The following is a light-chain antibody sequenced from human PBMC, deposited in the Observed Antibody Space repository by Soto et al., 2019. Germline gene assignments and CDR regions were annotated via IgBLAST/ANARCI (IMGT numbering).Light chain of an antibody. Sequence: EIVLTQSPATLSLSPGERATLSCRASQSVSSYLAWYQQKPGQAPRLLIYDASNRATGIPTRFSGSGSGTDFTLIISSLEPEHFAVYYCQQRSNWPTFGQGTRLEI. V-gene: IGKV3-11*01. J-gene: IGKJ5*01. CDR3: QQRSNWPT. CDR2: DAS. CDR1: QSVSSY.